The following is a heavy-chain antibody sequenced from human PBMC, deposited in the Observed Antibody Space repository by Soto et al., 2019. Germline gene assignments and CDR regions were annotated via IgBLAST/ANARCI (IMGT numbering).Heavy chain of an antibody. Sequence: PGGSLRLSCAASRFTFSTYLMHWVRQAPGKRLEWVAGISYDGVNKYYADSVKGRCTISRDNSKNTLYLQMNRLIAEDTAVYYCARVLYCSGGGCYENFDYRRQGTQVTVSS. CDR3: ARVLYCSGGGCYENFDY. CDR2: ISYDGVNK. D-gene: IGHD2-15*01. J-gene: IGHJ4*02. V-gene: IGHV3-30*03. CDR1: RFTFSTYL.